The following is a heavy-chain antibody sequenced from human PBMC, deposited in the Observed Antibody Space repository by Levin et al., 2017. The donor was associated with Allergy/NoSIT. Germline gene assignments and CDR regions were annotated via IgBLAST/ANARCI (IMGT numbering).Heavy chain of an antibody. D-gene: IGHD5-18*01. Sequence: PGGSLRLSCAASGFTFSSYAMHWVRQAPGKGLEWVAVISYDGSNKYYADSVKGRFTISRDNSKNTLYLQMNSLRAEDTAVYYCARDGDTTNFDYWGQGTLVTVSS. CDR1: GFTFSSYA. J-gene: IGHJ4*02. V-gene: IGHV3-30-3*01. CDR2: ISYDGSNK. CDR3: ARDGDTTNFDY.